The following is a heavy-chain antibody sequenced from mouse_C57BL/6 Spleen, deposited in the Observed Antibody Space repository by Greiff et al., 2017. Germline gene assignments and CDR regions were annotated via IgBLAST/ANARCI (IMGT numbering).Heavy chain of an antibody. J-gene: IGHJ4*01. D-gene: IGHD2-3*01. Sequence: DVMLVESGGGLVKPGGSLKLSCAASGFTFSDYGMHWVRQAPEKGLEWVAYISSGSSTIYYADTVEGRFTISRDNAKNTLFLQMTSLRSEDTAMYYCARRDGYYAMDYWGQGTSVTVSS. V-gene: IGHV5-17*01. CDR2: ISSGSSTI. CDR3: ARRDGYYAMDY. CDR1: GFTFSDYG.